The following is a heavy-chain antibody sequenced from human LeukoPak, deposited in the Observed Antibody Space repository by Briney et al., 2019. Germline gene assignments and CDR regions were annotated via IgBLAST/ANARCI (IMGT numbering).Heavy chain of an antibody. Sequence: GGSLRLSCAASGFAFSSYWMHWVRQAPGKGLVWVSRINSDGSSTSYADSVKGRFTISRDNAKNTLYLQMNSLRAEDTAIYYCAKGGSYYYYYYMDVWGKGTTVTVSS. CDR1: GFAFSSYW. CDR3: AKGGSYYYYYYMDV. CDR2: INSDGSST. V-gene: IGHV3-74*01. D-gene: IGHD5-18*01. J-gene: IGHJ6*03.